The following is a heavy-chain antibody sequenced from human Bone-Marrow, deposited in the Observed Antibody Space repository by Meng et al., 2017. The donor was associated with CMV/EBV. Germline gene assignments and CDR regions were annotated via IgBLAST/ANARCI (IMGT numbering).Heavy chain of an antibody. V-gene: IGHV3-66*02. CDR3: AKVASSGWYDYYFDY. CDR2: IYSGGST. D-gene: IGHD6-19*01. CDR1: GFTFDDYG. J-gene: IGHJ4*02. Sequence: GESLKISCAASGFTFDDYGMSWVRQAPGKGLEWVSVIYSGGSTYYADSVKGRFTISRDNSKNTLYLQMNSLRAEDTAVYYCAKVASSGWYDYYFDYWGQGTLVTVSS.